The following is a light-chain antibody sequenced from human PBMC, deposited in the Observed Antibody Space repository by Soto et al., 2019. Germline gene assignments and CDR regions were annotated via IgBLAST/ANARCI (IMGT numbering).Light chain of an antibody. CDR3: QQADSFPYT. J-gene: IGKJ2*01. CDR2: AAS. Sequence: DIQMTQSPSSVSASVGDRVTITCRASQAIRSWLAWYQQKPGKAPKLLIYAASSLQSGVPPRFSGSGSGTDFTLTISSLQPEDFATYYCQQADSFPYTFGQGTKVDIK. V-gene: IGKV1-12*01. CDR1: QAIRSW.